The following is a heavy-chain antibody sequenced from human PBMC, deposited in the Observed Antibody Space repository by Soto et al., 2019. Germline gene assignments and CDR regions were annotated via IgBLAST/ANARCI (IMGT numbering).Heavy chain of an antibody. V-gene: IGHV3-13*05. CDR1: GFTFRNYD. J-gene: IGHJ6*02. Sequence: EVQLVESGGGLVQPGGSLRLSCEASGFTFRNYDMHWVRQGTGKGLEWVSGISAAGDPDYADSVEGRFTISGENAQNSFFLQMNSLRVGDTAVYYCARTDRDFYGLDVWGQGTAVSVSS. CDR2: ISAAGDP. CDR3: ARTDRDFYGLDV.